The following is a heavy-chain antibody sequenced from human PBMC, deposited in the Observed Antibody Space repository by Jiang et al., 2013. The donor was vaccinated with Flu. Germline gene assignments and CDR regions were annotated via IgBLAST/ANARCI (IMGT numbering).Heavy chain of an antibody. Sequence: GSGLVKPSETLSLTCTVSGGSISSSSYYWGWIRQPPGKGLEWIGSIYYSGSTYYNPSLKSRVTISVDTSKNQFSLKLSSVTAADTAVYYCARDSGSGSYYNTDYWGQGTLVTVSS. CDR3: ARDSGSGSYYNTDY. D-gene: IGHD3-10*01. CDR2: IYYSGST. V-gene: IGHV4-39*07. J-gene: IGHJ4*02. CDR1: GGSISSSSYY.